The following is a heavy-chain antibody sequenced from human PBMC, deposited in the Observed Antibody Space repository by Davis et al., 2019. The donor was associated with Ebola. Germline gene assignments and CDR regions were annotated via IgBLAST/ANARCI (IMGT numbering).Heavy chain of an antibody. CDR1: GFTFSSYS. CDR3: ARTTTIFGVVLIARYYYMDV. J-gene: IGHJ6*03. CDR2: ISDRGTKT. D-gene: IGHD3-3*01. Sequence: PGGSLRLSCAASGFTFSSYSMNWVRQAPGGGLEWVSAISDRGTKTNSADSVKGRFTISRDNSKNTLYLQMNSLRADDTAVYYCARTTTIFGVVLIARYYYMDVWGKGTTVTVSS. V-gene: IGHV3-23*01.